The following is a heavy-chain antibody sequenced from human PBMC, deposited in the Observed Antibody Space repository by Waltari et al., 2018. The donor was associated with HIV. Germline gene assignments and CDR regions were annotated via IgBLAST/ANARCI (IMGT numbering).Heavy chain of an antibody. Sequence: QEQLIQWGAGMLKPSETLSLTCAVYGGSFSGYYWNWIRQPPGKGLEWIGEINHNEVTQSNPSLKSRVTISVDTSKNQFSLKLRSVTAADTAVYYCARLAGRDSSGYYTHYYSGMDVWGQGTTVTVSS. V-gene: IGHV4-34*01. CDR3: ARLAGRDSSGYYTHYYSGMDV. D-gene: IGHD3-22*01. CDR2: INHNEVT. CDR1: GGSFSGYY. J-gene: IGHJ6*02.